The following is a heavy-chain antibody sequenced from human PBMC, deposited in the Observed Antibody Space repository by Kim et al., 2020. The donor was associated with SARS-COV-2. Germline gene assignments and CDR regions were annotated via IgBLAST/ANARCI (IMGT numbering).Heavy chain of an antibody. D-gene: IGHD5-18*01. Sequence: ADSVRGRFTISRDNSKNTLYLQRNSRRAEDTAVYYCARPRGYSYGSYIDYWGQGTLVTVSS. J-gene: IGHJ4*02. V-gene: IGHV3-30*01. CDR3: ARPRGYSYGSYIDY.